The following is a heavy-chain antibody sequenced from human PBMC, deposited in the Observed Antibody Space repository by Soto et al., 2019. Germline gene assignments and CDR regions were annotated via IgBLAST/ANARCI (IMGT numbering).Heavy chain of an antibody. V-gene: IGHV3-30*18. CDR1: DFTFSSYG. J-gene: IGHJ4*02. Sequence: QVQLVESGGGVVQPGRSLTLSCAASDFTFSSYGIHWVRQAPGKGLEWVAVISYDGTNKQYGESVKGRFTMSRDNSKNTVHQQMNSLRVEDTAVYYCAKDTYYHDSSGYYVFDYWGQGTLVTVSS. CDR3: AKDTYYHDSSGYYVFDY. CDR2: ISYDGTNK. D-gene: IGHD3-22*01.